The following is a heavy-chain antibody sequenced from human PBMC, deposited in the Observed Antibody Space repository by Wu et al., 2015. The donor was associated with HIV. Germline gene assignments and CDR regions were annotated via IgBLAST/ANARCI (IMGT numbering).Heavy chain of an antibody. CDR3: ARDQDGSGTYHFDY. CDR1: GYTFTAYY. CDR2: LNANSGGT. D-gene: IGHD3-10*01. Sequence: QVQLVQSGAEVKKPGASVKVSCKASGYTFTAYYIHWVRQAPGQGLEWMGWLNANSGGTNFAQNFQGRVTMTRDTSITTAYMELNRLKSDDTAVYYCARDQDGSGTYHFDYWGQGTLVTVSS. J-gene: IGHJ4*02. V-gene: IGHV1-2*02.